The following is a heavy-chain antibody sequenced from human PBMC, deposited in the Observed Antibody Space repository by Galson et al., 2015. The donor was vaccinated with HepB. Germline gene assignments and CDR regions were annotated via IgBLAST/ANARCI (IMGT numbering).Heavy chain of an antibody. D-gene: IGHD6-13*01. J-gene: IGHJ4*02. CDR1: GFTFSNAW. CDR2: IKSKTDGGTT. CDR3: TTDQEGSSSWYGGYNY. Sequence: SLRLSCAASGFTFSNAWMSWVRQAPGKGLEWVGRIKSKTDGGTTDYAAPVKGRFTISRDDSKNTLYLQMNSLKTEDTAVYYCTTDQEGSSSWYGGYNYWGQGTLVTVSS. V-gene: IGHV3-15*01.